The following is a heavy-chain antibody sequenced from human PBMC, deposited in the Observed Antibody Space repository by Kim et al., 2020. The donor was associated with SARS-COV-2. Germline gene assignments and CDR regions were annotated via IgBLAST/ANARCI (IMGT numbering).Heavy chain of an antibody. Sequence: GGSLRLSCAASGFTFSSYSMNWVRQAPGKGLEWVSSISSSSSYIYYADSVKGRFTISRDNAKNSLYLQMNSLRAEDTAVYYCARDRRIAVAGTPYYYYGMDVWGQGTTVTVSS. D-gene: IGHD6-19*01. CDR2: ISSSSSYI. CDR3: ARDRRIAVAGTPYYYYGMDV. CDR1: GFTFSSYS. J-gene: IGHJ6*02. V-gene: IGHV3-21*01.